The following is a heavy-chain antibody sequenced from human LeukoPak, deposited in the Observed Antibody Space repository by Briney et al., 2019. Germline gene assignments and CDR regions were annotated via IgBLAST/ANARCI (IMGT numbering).Heavy chain of an antibody. CDR2: ISSSSSYI. CDR1: GFTFSSYA. V-gene: IGHV3-21*01. Sequence: GGSLRLSCAASGFTFSSYAMSWVRQAPGKGLEWVSAISSSSSYIYYADSVKGRFTISRDNAKNSLYLQMNSLRAEDTAVYYCARESSTSCYHGWGQGTLVTVSS. D-gene: IGHD2-2*01. CDR3: ARESSTSCYHG. J-gene: IGHJ4*02.